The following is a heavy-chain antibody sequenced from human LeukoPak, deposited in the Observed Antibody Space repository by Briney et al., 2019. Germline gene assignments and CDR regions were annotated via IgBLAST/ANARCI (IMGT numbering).Heavy chain of an antibody. D-gene: IGHD4-17*01. CDR2: SRNEANSYTT. CDR3: ARGGTRTTVMYGMDV. CDR1: GFTLSDHY. J-gene: IGHJ6*02. Sequence: GGSLRLSCAASGFTLSDHYMDWVRQAPGKGLEWVGRSRNEANSYTTEYAASVIGRFTISRDESRNSLYLQMNSLKTEDTAVYYCARGGTRTTVMYGMDVWGQGTTVTVSS. V-gene: IGHV3-72*01.